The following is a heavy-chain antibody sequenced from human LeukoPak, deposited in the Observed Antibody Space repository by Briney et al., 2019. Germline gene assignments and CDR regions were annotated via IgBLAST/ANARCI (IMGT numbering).Heavy chain of an antibody. CDR3: ASTNWLDP. J-gene: IGHJ5*02. CDR1: GFNFSSYW. CDR2: INYDGTTT. Sequence: PGGSLRLSCAASGFNFSSYWMHWVRQAPGKGLMWISRINYDGTTTSYADSVKGRFTISRDNAKNSLYLQMNSLRAEDTAVYYCASTNWLDPWGQGTLVTVFS. V-gene: IGHV3-74*01.